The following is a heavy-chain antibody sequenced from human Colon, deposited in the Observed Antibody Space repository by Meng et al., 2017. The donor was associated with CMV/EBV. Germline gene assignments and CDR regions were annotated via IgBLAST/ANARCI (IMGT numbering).Heavy chain of an antibody. V-gene: IGHV3-74*01. J-gene: IGHJ4*02. CDR1: GCTFSSYW. Sequence: GGSLRLSCAASGCTFSSYWMHWVRQTPGKGLEWVSRVNNDGRNTVYADSVKGRFTISRDNAKDTLFLQMNSLRAEDTAVYYCTRGLRGPDYWGQGSLVTVSS. D-gene: IGHD3-10*01. CDR3: TRGLRGPDY. CDR2: VNNDGRNT.